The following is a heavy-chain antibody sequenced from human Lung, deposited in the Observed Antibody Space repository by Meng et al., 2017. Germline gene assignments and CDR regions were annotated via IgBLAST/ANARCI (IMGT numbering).Heavy chain of an antibody. Sequence: VGLQQLGAEMLEPSGTLSFTCFGSGVVFSDYYWSWLRQPPGKGLEWIGDINTSGRTNSHPSIESRATILVDTSKTNLSLKLSFVTAADSAVYYCARGPTTMAHDFDYWGQGTLVTVSS. J-gene: IGHJ4*02. CDR1: GVVFSDYY. D-gene: IGHD4-11*01. CDR2: INTSGRT. V-gene: IGHV4-34*01. CDR3: ARGPTTMAHDFDY.